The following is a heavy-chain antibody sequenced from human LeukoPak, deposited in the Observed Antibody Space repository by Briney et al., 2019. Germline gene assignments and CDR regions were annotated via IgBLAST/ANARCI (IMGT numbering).Heavy chain of an antibody. CDR1: GYTLTSYD. Sequence: ASVKVSRKASGYTLTSYDINWVGQAPGQGLEWMGWVNPKSGNTGNTQRLQARVTITRATSITTAYMELSSLTSDDTAVYFCARGLPLGYCTYGVCYPPKHFDFWGQGTLVTVSS. CDR2: VNPKSGNT. J-gene: IGHJ4*02. D-gene: IGHD2-8*01. V-gene: IGHV1-8*03. CDR3: ARGLPLGYCTYGVCYPPKHFDF.